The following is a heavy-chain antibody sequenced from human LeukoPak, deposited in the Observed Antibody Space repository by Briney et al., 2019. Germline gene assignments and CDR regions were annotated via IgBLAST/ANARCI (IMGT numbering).Heavy chain of an antibody. J-gene: IGHJ4*02. V-gene: IGHV3-15*07. CDR3: AKARGNLRANYFDY. Sequence: GGSLRLSCAASGFTFSNAWMNWVRQAPGKGLEWVGRIKSKTDGGTTDYAAPVKGRFTISRDDSKNTLYLQMNSLRAEDTAVYYCAKARGNLRANYFDYWGQGTLVTVSS. D-gene: IGHD1-14*01. CDR2: IKSKTDGGTT. CDR1: GFTFSNAW.